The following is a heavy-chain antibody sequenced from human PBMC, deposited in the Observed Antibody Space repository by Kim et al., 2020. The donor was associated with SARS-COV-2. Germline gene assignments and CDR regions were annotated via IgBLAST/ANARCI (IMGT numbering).Heavy chain of an antibody. Sequence: SETLSLTCAVYGGSFSGYYWSWIRQPPGKGLEWIGEINHSGSTNYNPSLKSRVTISVDTSKNQFSLKLSSVTAADTAVYYCARDPFWGSYRPQYYFDYWGQGTLVTVSS. CDR2: INHSGST. D-gene: IGHD3-16*02. J-gene: IGHJ4*02. V-gene: IGHV4-34*01. CDR3: ARDPFWGSYRPQYYFDY. CDR1: GGSFSGYY.